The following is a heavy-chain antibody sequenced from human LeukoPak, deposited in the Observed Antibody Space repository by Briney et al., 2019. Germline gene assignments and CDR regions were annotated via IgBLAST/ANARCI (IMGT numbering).Heavy chain of an antibody. D-gene: IGHD5-18*01. CDR1: GGSISSYY. V-gene: IGHV4-59*12. J-gene: IGHJ4*02. CDR3: ARSLVVGQLWLFGVMGY. Sequence: SETLSLTCTVSGGSISSYYWGWIRQPPGKGLEWIGYIYYSGSTNYNPSLKSRVTISVDTSKNQFSLKLSSVTAADTAMYYCARSLVVGQLWLFGVMGYWGQGALVTVSS. CDR2: IYYSGST.